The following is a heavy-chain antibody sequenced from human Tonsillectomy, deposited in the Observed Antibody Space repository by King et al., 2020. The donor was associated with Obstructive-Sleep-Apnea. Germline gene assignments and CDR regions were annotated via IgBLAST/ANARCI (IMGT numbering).Heavy chain of an antibody. J-gene: IGHJ4*02. D-gene: IGHD3-16*01. V-gene: IGHV3-9*01. CDR2: ISWNRGSK. CDR3: AKDMWAGYVLTH. CDR1: GFTFDDYA. Sequence: VQLVESGGGLVQPGRSLRLSCAASGFTFDDYAMHWVRQAPGKGLEWVSGISWNRGSKGYADSVKGRFTVSRDNAKNTLYLQMNSLRAEDTALYYCAKDMWAGYVLTHWGRGVLVTVSS.